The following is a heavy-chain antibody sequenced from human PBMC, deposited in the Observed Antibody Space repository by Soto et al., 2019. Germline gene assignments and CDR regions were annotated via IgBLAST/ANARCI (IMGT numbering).Heavy chain of an antibody. V-gene: IGHV3-33*01. CDR2: IWYDGSNK. CDR3: ARGIINSFGREVFDI. CDR1: GFTFSSYG. D-gene: IGHD1-20*01. J-gene: IGHJ3*02. Sequence: GGSLRLSCAASGFTFSSYGMHWVRQAPGKGLEWVAVIWYDGSNKYYADSVKGRFTISRDNSKNTLYLQMNSLRAEDTAVYYCARGIINSFGREVFDIWGQGTMVTVSS.